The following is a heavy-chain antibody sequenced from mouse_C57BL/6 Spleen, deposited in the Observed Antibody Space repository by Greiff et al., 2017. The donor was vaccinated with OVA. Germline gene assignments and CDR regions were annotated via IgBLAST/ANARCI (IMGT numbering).Heavy chain of an antibody. J-gene: IGHJ2*01. CDR3: ARDQDTYFDY. D-gene: IGHD2-10*02. V-gene: IGHV5-16*01. CDR1: GFTFSDYY. Sequence: DVKLVESEGGLVQPGSSMKLSCTASGFTFSDYYMAWVRQVPEKGLEWVANINYDGSSTYYLDSLKSRFIISRDNAKNILYLQMSSLKSEDTATYYCARDQDTYFDYWGQGTTLTVSS. CDR2: INYDGSST.